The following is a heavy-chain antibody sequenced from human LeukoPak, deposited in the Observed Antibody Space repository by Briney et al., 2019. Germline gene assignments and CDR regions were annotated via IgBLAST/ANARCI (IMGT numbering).Heavy chain of an antibody. V-gene: IGHV4-31*03. CDR2: LYYSGST. CDR3: ARGGAYSSSWDGLYYYYGMDV. Sequence: KTSETLPLTCTVSGGSISSGGYYWSWIRQHPGKGLEWIGYLYYSGSTYYNPSLKSRVTISVDTSKNQFSLKLSSVTAADTAVYYCARGGAYSSSWDGLYYYYGMDVWGQGTTVTVSS. J-gene: IGHJ6*02. CDR1: GGSISSGGYY. D-gene: IGHD6-13*01.